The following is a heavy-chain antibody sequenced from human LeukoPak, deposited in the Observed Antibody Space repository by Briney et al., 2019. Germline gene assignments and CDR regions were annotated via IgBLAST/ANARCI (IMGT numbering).Heavy chain of an antibody. CDR2: IHYSGST. V-gene: IGHV4-59*01. CDR3: ARDGAAGSFDY. CDR1: GGSISSYY. Sequence: PSETLSLTCTVSGGSISSYYWSWIRQPPGKGLEWIGYIHYSGSTNYNPSLKSRVTISVDTSKNQFSLKLSSVTAADTAVYYCARDGAAGSFDYWGQGTLVTVSS. D-gene: IGHD6-13*01. J-gene: IGHJ4*02.